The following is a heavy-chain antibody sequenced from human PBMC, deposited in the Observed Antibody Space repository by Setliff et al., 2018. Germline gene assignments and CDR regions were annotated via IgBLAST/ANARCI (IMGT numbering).Heavy chain of an antibody. J-gene: IGHJ4*02. CDR2: ISATGGAT. Sequence: GESLKISCAASGFTFSIYSMSWVRQAPGKGLEWVALISATGGATYYADSVKGRFTIFRDNSKNSLYLQMNDLRAEDTAVYYCAKDLASWSPDRWGLGTLVT. V-gene: IGHV3-23*01. CDR1: GFTFSIYS. CDR3: AKDLASWSPDR. D-gene: IGHD3-3*01.